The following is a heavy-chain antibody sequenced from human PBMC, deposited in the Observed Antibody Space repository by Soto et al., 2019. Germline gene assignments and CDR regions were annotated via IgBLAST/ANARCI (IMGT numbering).Heavy chain of an antibody. V-gene: IGHV1-8*01. J-gene: IGHJ4*02. Sequence: QVQLVQSGAEVKKPGASVKVSCKTSGYTFTSYDINWVRQASGQGLEWMGWMNPNSAKTGYAQKFQGRLTMTRNTSISTAYMELSSLTSEDTAVYYCATALYGGNGYWGQGTLLTVSS. CDR1: GYTFTSYD. CDR2: MNPNSAKT. D-gene: IGHD4-17*01. CDR3: ATALYGGNGY.